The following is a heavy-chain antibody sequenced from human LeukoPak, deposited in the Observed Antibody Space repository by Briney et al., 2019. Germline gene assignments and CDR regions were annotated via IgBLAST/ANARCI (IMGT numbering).Heavy chain of an antibody. J-gene: IGHJ4*02. CDR1: GFTFSTYG. V-gene: IGHV3-7*01. CDR2: IKQDGTEK. CDR3: ARDRGPVSHDYSYFDY. D-gene: IGHD4-11*01. Sequence: GGSLRLSCATSGFTFSTYGMHWVRQAPGKGLEWVANIKQDGTEKYYVDSVKDRFTITSDNTKKSLYLQMNSLRAEDAAVYYCARDRGPVSHDYSYFDYWGQGTLVTVSS.